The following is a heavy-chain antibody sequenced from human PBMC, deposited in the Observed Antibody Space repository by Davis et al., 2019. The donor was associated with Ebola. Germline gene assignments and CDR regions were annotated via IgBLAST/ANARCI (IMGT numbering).Heavy chain of an antibody. CDR1: GFNFSSYS. CDR3: ARPVRESGIRLLGY. J-gene: IGHJ4*02. D-gene: IGHD2/OR15-2a*01. V-gene: IGHV3-48*01. Sequence: GSLRLSCAASGFNFSSYSMNWVRQAPGKGLEWVSYISSSSSTIYYADSVKGRFTISRDNSKNTLYLQMNILRAEDTAVYYCARPVRESGIRLLGYWGQGTLVTVSS. CDR2: ISSSSSTI.